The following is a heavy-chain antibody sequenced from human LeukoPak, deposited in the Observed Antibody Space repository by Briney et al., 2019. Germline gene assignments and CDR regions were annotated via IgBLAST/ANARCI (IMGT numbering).Heavy chain of an antibody. Sequence: ASVKVSCKASGYTFSSYGISWVRQAPGQGLEWIGWINTYTGNTNYAQRFQGRVTMPTDTSTSTVYMELRSLRSDDTAVYYCARDSTGDERYGSGSYYGYWGQGTLVTVSS. CDR2: INTYTGNT. CDR1: GYTFSSYG. D-gene: IGHD3-10*01. CDR3: ARDSTGDERYGSGSYYGY. J-gene: IGHJ4*02. V-gene: IGHV1-18*01.